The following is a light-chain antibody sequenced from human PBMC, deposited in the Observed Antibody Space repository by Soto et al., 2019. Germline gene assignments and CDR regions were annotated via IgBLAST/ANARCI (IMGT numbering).Light chain of an antibody. V-gene: IGKV1-39*01. Sequence: DIQMTQSPSSLSASVGDRVTITCRASQSISSYLNWYQQKPGKAPKLLIYAASNLRSGVPSRFSGSGSGTDFTLTISSLQPEDVATYYCQQSYSIPFTFGPGTKVDIK. CDR3: QQSYSIPFT. J-gene: IGKJ3*01. CDR2: AAS. CDR1: QSISSY.